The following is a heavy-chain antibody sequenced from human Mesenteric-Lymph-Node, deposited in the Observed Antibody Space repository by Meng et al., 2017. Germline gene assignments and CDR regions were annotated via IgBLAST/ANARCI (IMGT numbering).Heavy chain of an antibody. D-gene: IGHD1-20*01. Sequence: QVQLVESGGGVVQPGRSLRLSCAASGFTFGTYGMHWVRQAPGKGLEWVAVIWYDGTDKFYGDSVKGRFTISRDNSKNTLFLQMNSLTVDDTAVYYCARADDNWIIIEYWGLGTLVTVSS. CDR3: ARADDNWIIIEY. CDR2: IWYDGTDK. J-gene: IGHJ4*02. CDR1: GFTFGTYG. V-gene: IGHV3-33*01.